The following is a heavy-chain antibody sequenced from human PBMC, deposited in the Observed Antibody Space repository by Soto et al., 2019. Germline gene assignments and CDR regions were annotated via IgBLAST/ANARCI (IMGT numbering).Heavy chain of an antibody. V-gene: IGHV3-30*01. CDR3: ARGDSNSWSDY. D-gene: IGHD6-13*01. CDR2: ISYDGTNK. J-gene: IGHJ4*02. Sequence: QVQLVEPGGGVVQPGRSLRLSCAASGFTFRSYAMDWVRQAPGKGLEWVAVISYDGTNKYYADSVKGRFTISRDNSKNTLSLQMNSLRAEDTAVYYCARGDSNSWSDYWGQGTLVTVSS. CDR1: GFTFRSYA.